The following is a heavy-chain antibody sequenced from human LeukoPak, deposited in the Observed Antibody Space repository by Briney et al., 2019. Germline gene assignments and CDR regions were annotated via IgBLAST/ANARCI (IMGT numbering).Heavy chain of an antibody. CDR3: ARAKDYDILTGYYMPSEGYYYYYMDV. J-gene: IGHJ6*03. CDR2: IYYSGST. CDR1: GGSFSGYY. D-gene: IGHD3-9*01. Sequence: SETLSLTCAVYGGSFSGYYWGWIRQPPGKGLEWIGSIYYSGSTYYNPSLKSRVTISVDTSKNQFSLKLSSVTAADTAVYYCARAKDYDILTGYYMPSEGYYYYYMDVWGKGTTVTISS. V-gene: IGHV4-34*01.